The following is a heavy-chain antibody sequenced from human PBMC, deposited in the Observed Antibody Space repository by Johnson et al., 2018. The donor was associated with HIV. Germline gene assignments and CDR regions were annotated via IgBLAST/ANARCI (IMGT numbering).Heavy chain of an antibody. V-gene: IGHV3-33*08. CDR1: GFTFSDYG. CDR2: IWHDGRNK. J-gene: IGHJ3*02. Sequence: QVQLVESGGGVVQPGRSLRLSCAASGFTFSDYGMHWVRQAPGKGLEWLAVIWHDGRNKFYADSMKGRFIISRDNSKKTLSLQMNSLRAEDTAVYYCARDSHYYDSSGPISHNGAFDIWGQGTMVTVSS. CDR3: ARDSHYYDSSGPISHNGAFDI. D-gene: IGHD3-22*01.